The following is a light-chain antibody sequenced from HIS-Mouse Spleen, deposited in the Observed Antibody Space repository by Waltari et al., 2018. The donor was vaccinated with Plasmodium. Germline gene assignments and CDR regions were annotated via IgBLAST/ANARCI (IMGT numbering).Light chain of an antibody. Sequence: SYELTQPPSVSVSPGPTARLTCSGAALPKQYAYWYQQKPGQAPVLVRYKDSERPSGIPERFSGSSSGTTVTLTSSGVQAEDEADYYCQSADSSGTYRVFGGGTKLTVL. CDR1: ALPKQY. CDR2: KDS. V-gene: IGLV3-25*03. CDR3: QSADSSGTYRV. J-gene: IGLJ2*01.